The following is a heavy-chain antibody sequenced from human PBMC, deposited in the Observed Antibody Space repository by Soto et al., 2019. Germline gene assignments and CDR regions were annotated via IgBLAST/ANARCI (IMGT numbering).Heavy chain of an antibody. CDR2: IYYSGST. D-gene: IGHD2-2*01. J-gene: IGHJ5*02. V-gene: IGHV4-59*01. CDR1: GGSISSYY. Sequence: PSETLSLTCTVSGGSISSYYWSWIRQPPGKGLEWIGYIYYSGSTNYNPSLKSRVTISVDTSKNQFSLKLSSVTAADTAVYYCAGGGYGSSTSCRPNNWFDPWGQGNRVAVSS. CDR3: AGGGYGSSTSCRPNNWFDP.